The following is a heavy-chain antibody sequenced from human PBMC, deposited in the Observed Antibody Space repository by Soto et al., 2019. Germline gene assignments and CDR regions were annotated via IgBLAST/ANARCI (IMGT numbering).Heavy chain of an antibody. D-gene: IGHD2-21*02. J-gene: IGHJ4*02. Sequence: PGGSLRLSCAASGFTFSSYDMHWVRQATGKGLEWVSAIGTAGDTYYPGSVKGRFTISRENAKNSLYLQMNSLRAGDTAVYYCARVSGGDYVFDYWGQGTLVTVSS. CDR3: ARVSGGDYVFDY. CDR2: IGTAGDT. V-gene: IGHV3-13*01. CDR1: GFTFSSYD.